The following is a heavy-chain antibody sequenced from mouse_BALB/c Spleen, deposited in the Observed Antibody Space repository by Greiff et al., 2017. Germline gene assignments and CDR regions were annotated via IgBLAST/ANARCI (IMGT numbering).Heavy chain of an antibody. CDR1: GYSITSDYA. CDR2: ISYSGST. D-gene: IGHD1-1*01. V-gene: IGHV3-2*02. Sequence: ESGPGLVKPSQSLSLTCTVTGYSITSDYAWNWIRQFPGNKLEWMGYISYSGSTSYNPSLKSRISITRDTSKNQFFLQLNSVTTEDTATYSCARGGVSSYEDYWGQGTTLTVSS. CDR3: ARGGVSSYEDY. J-gene: IGHJ2*01.